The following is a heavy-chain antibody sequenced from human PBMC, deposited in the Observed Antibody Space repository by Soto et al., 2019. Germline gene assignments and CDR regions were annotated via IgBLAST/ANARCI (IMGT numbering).Heavy chain of an antibody. D-gene: IGHD1-26*01. CDR2: ISYDGGRK. CDR3: AKVLPSGSSLRVFYYGVDA. Sequence: SLRLSCESSVFTFSNYGIHWFRQAPGKGLEWVAVISYDGGRKHYAYSVKGRFTISRDDSKSTLYLQMNSLRAEDTAVYYCAKVLPSGSSLRVFYYGVDAWGQGPRSPSP. V-gene: IGHV3-30*18. J-gene: IGHJ6*02. CDR1: VFTFSNYG.